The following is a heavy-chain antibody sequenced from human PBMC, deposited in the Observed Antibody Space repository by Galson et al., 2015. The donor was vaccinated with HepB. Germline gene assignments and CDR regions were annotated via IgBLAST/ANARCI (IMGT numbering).Heavy chain of an antibody. CDR1: GFTFSSYA. J-gene: IGHJ6*02. D-gene: IGHD2-2*01. CDR3: AKDRGRRGYCSSTSCQNKVYYNYHGMDV. V-gene: IGHV3-23*01. CDR2: ISGSGGST. Sequence: SLRLSCAASGFTFSSYAMSWVRQAPGKGLEWVSAISGSGGSTYYADSVKGRFTISRDNSKNTLYLQMNSLRAEDTAVYYCAKDRGRRGYCSSTSCQNKVYYNYHGMDVWGQGTTVTVSS.